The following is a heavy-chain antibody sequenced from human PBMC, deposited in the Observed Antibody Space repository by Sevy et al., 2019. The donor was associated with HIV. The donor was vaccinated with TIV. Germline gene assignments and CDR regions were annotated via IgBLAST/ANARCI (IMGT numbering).Heavy chain of an antibody. CDR1: GGSISSYS. D-gene: IGHD3-3*01. Sequence: SETLSLTCTVSGGSISSYSWSWIRQPPGKGLEWIGYIFYSGSTNYNPSLKSRVTISVDTSKNQFSLKLSSVTAADTAVYYSARIGKVLRFLEWFPFGMDVWGQGTTVTVSS. V-gene: IGHV4-59*01. CDR3: ARIGKVLRFLEWFPFGMDV. CDR2: IFYSGST. J-gene: IGHJ6*02.